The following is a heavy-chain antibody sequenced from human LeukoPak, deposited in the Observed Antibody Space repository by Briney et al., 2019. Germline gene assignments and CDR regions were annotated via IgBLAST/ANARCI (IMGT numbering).Heavy chain of an antibody. D-gene: IGHD6-13*01. CDR3: SRDPPRSRWYDDDH. J-gene: IGHJ4*02. V-gene: IGHV3-20*04. CDR1: GFTFDDYG. Sequence: PGGSLRLSCAASGFTFDDYGMSWVRQAPGKWLEWVSGINWNGGSTVYADSVKGRFTISRDNAKNSLYLQMNSLRAEDTALYYCSRDPPRSRWYDDDHWGQGTLVTVSS. CDR2: INWNGGST.